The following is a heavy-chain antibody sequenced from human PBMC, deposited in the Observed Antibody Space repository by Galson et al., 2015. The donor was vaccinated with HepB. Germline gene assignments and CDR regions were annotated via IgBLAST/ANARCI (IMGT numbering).Heavy chain of an antibody. Sequence: SLRLSCAASGFTFSSYGMHWVRQAPGKGLEWVAVIWYDGSNKYYADSVKGRFTISRDNSKNTLYLQMNSLRAEDTAVYYCARSEYSSSSFYYYYYMDVWGKGTTVTVSS. CDR1: GFTFSSYG. V-gene: IGHV3-33*01. J-gene: IGHJ6*03. D-gene: IGHD6-6*01. CDR2: IWYDGSNK. CDR3: ARSEYSSSSFYYYYYMDV.